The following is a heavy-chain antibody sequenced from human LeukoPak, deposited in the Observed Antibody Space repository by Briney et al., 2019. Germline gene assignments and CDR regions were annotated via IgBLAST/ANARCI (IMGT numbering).Heavy chain of an antibody. CDR1: GGSISSGGYY. Sequence: PSQTLSLTCTVSGGSISSGGYYWSWIRQPPGKGLEWIGYIYHSGSTYYNPSLKSRVTISVDRSKNQFFLKLSSVTAADTAVYYCARFSIFGVVHKFGNWFDPWGQGTLVTVSS. CDR2: IYHSGST. D-gene: IGHD3-3*01. V-gene: IGHV4-30-2*01. CDR3: ARFSIFGVVHKFGNWFDP. J-gene: IGHJ5*02.